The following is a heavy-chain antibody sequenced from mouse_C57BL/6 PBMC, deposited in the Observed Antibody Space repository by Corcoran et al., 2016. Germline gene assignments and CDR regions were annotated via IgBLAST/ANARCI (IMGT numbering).Heavy chain of an antibody. CDR1: GYSFTDYN. V-gene: IGHV1-39*01. CDR3: ARRGYYGSLYGYFDV. J-gene: IGHJ1*03. CDR2: INPNYGTT. D-gene: IGHD1-1*01. Sequence: EVQLQQSGPELVKPGASVKISCTASGYSFTDYNMNWVKQSNGKSLEWIGVINPNYGTTSYNQKFKGKATLTVDQSSSTADMQLNSLTSEDSAVYYCARRGYYGSLYGYFDVWGTGTTVTVSS.